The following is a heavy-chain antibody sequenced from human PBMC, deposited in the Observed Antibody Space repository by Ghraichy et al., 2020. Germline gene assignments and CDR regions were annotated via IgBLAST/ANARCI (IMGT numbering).Heavy chain of an antibody. V-gene: IGHV4-34*01. Sequence: SETLSLTCAVYGGSFSGYYWSWIRQPPGKGLEWIGEINHSGSTNYNPSLKSRVTISVDTSKNQFSLKLSSVTAADTAVYYCARGGVVVPPFDYWGQGTLVTVSS. J-gene: IGHJ4*02. CDR2: INHSGST. CDR3: ARGGVVVPPFDY. D-gene: IGHD2-2*01. CDR1: GGSFSGYY.